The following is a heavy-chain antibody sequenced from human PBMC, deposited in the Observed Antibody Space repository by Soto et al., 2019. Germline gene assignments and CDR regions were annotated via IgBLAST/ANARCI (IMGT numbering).Heavy chain of an antibody. J-gene: IGHJ3*02. D-gene: IGHD5-12*01. CDR3: AHRSGYVRAFDI. CDR2: INWDDDK. Sequence: QITLKESGPTLVKPTQTLTLTCTISGFSLSGSGVGLGWIRQPPGKAPEWLAFINWDDDKHYSPSLNSRLTITKDTSKDQVVLTMTNVDPVDTATYYCAHRSGYVRAFDIWGQGTMVTVSS. CDR1: GFSLSGSGVG. V-gene: IGHV2-5*02.